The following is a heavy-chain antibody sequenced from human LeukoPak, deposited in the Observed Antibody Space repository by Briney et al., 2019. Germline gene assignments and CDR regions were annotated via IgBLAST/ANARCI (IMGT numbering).Heavy chain of an antibody. D-gene: IGHD3-22*01. CDR1: GYTFTTYY. CDR3: ARPSSSGYRFDGFDI. CDR2: INPSGGTT. Sequence: ASVKLSCKTSGYTFTTYYIHWVRQAPGQGLEWLGIINPSGGTTTYAQKFQGRVTMTRDTSTSTVYMELNTLRSEDTAVYYCARPSSSGYRFDGFDIWGQGTMVTVSS. J-gene: IGHJ3*02. V-gene: IGHV1-46*01.